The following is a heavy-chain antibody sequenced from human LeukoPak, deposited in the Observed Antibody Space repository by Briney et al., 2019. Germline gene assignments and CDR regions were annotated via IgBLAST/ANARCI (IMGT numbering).Heavy chain of an antibody. CDR2: ISSSSSTI. J-gene: IGHJ5*02. CDR1: GFTFSSYS. CDR3: ARDQGYYGSGSTDS. V-gene: IGHV3-48*01. D-gene: IGHD3-10*01. Sequence: PGGSLRLSCAASGFTFSSYSMNWVRQAPGKGLEWVSYISSSSSTIYYADSVKGRFTISRDNAKNSLYLQMNSLRAEDTAVYYCARDQGYYGSGSTDSWGQGTLVTVSS.